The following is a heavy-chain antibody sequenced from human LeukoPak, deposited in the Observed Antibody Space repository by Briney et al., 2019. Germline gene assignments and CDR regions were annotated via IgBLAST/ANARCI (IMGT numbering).Heavy chain of an antibody. Sequence: PGGSLRLSCEASGFTFSSYAMHWVRQAPGKGLEWVAVISYDGSNKYYADSVKGRFTISRDNSKNTLYLQMNSLRAEDTAVYYCARSIFGVVIELDYYGMDVWGQGTTVTVSS. J-gene: IGHJ6*02. CDR2: ISYDGSNK. CDR1: GFTFSSYA. D-gene: IGHD3-3*01. V-gene: IGHV3-30-3*01. CDR3: ARSIFGVVIELDYYGMDV.